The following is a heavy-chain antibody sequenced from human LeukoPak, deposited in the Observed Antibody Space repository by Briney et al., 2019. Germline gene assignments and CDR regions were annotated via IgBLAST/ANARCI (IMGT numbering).Heavy chain of an antibody. Sequence: SVKVSCKASGGTFSSYAISWVRQAPGHGLEWMGGIIPIFGTANYAQKFQGRVTITTDESTSTAYMELSSLRSEDTAVYYCARAIHYYDSSGCGGYWGQGTLVTVSS. CDR2: IIPIFGTA. V-gene: IGHV1-69*05. CDR1: GGTFSSYA. D-gene: IGHD3-22*01. J-gene: IGHJ4*02. CDR3: ARAIHYYDSSGCGGY.